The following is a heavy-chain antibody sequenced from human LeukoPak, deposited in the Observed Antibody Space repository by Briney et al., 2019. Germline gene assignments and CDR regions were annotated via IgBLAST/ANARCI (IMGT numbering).Heavy chain of an antibody. CDR2: IDWDDDK. CDR3: ARTQIVGDTKFCDY. CDR1: GFSLQTSEVS. J-gene: IGHJ4*02. D-gene: IGHD1-26*01. Sequence: SGPTLVNPTQTLTLTCTFSGFSLQTSEVSVTWIRQPPGKPLEWLARIDWDDDKYYNTSLQTRLTISMDTSKNQVLLRMTNMDPEDTATYFCARTQIVGDTKFCDYWGQGTLVTVSA. V-gene: IGHV2-70*11.